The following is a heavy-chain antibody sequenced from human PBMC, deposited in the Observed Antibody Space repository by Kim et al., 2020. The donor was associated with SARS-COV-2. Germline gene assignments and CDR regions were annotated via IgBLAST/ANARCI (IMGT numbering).Heavy chain of an antibody. CDR1: GFTVSSNY. CDR2: IYSGGST. D-gene: IGHD2-21*01. Sequence: GGSLRLSCAASGFTVSSNYMSWVRQAPGKGLEWVSVIYSGGSTYYADSVKGRFTISRDNSKNTLYLQMNSLRAEDTAVYYCARVAYLVFPDAFDIWGQGTMVTVSS. J-gene: IGHJ3*02. CDR3: ARVAYLVFPDAFDI. V-gene: IGHV3-53*01.